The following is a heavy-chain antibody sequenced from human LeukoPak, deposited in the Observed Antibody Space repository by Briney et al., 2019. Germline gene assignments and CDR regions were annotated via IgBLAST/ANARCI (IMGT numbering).Heavy chain of an antibody. CDR2: ISGSSSYI. V-gene: IGHV3-21*01. CDR3: ARDKQPPDI. J-gene: IGHJ4*02. CDR1: GFTFSSYG. Sequence: GGSLRLSCAASGFTFSSYGMSWVRQAPGKGLEWVSAISGSSSYIYYADPVKGRFTISRDNAKNSLYLQMNSLRAEDTAVYYCARDKQPPDIRGQGTLVTVSS. D-gene: IGHD3-9*01.